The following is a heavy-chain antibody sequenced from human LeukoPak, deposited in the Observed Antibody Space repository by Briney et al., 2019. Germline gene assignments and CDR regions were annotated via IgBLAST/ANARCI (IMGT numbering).Heavy chain of an antibody. CDR1: GFTFSGYS. Sequence: GGSLRLSCAASGFTFSGYSMNWVRQAPGKGLEWVSYISSSSSYTNYADSVKGRFTISRDNAKNSLYLQMNSLRAEDTAVYYCARVVEMATIHFLTLRHYNWFDPWGQGTLVTVSS. J-gene: IGHJ5*02. V-gene: IGHV3-21*05. CDR3: ARVVEMATIHFLTLRHYNWFDP. CDR2: ISSSSSYT. D-gene: IGHD5-24*01.